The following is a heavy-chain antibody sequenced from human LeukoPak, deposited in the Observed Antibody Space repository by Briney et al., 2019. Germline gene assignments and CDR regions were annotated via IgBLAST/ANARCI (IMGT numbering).Heavy chain of an antibody. J-gene: IGHJ6*03. V-gene: IGHV1-69*13. CDR2: IIPIFGTA. D-gene: IGHD1-14*01. CDR3: ARASTESGSYNYYYYMDV. CDR1: GGTFSSYA. Sequence: SVKVSCKASGGTFSSYALSWVRQAPGQGLEWMGGIIPIFGTANYAQKFQGRVTITADESTSTAYMELSSLRSEDTAVYYCARASTESGSYNYYYYMDVWGKGTTVTISS.